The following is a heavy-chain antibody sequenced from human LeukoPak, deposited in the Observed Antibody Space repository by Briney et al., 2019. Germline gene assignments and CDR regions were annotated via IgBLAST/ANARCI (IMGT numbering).Heavy chain of an antibody. J-gene: IGHJ5*02. CDR3: ARVIAAAGRSGWLDP. V-gene: IGHV4-39*07. CDR1: GGSISSSSYY. D-gene: IGHD6-13*01. Sequence: SETLSLTCTVSGGSISSSSYYWGWIRQPPGKGLEWIGSIYYSGSTYYNPSLKSRVTISVDTSKNQFSLKLSSVTAADTAVYYCARVIAAAGRSGWLDPWGQGTLVTVSS. CDR2: IYYSGST.